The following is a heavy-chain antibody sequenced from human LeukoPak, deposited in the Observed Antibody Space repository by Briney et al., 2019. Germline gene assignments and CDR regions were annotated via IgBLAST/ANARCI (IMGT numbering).Heavy chain of an antibody. D-gene: IGHD3-9*01. CDR2: IYTSGST. CDR3: ARVPDILTGYHPFDY. Sequence: PSETLSLTCTVSGGSISSGSYYWSWIRQPAGKGLEWIGRIYTSGSTNYNPSLKSRVTISVDTSKNQFSLELSSVTAADTAVYYCARVPDILTGYHPFDYWGQGTLVTVSS. CDR1: GGSISSGSYY. V-gene: IGHV4-61*02. J-gene: IGHJ4*02.